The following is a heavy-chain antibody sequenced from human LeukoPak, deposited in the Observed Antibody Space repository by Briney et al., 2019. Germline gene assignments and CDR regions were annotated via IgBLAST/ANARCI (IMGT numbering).Heavy chain of an antibody. D-gene: IGHD6-19*01. V-gene: IGHV4-59*08. CDR3: ARYSRGWPNCFDY. CDR1: GGSIGNYY. CDR2: IYYSGST. J-gene: IGHJ4*02. Sequence: NPSETLSLTCTVSGGSIGNYYWSWIRQPPGKGLEWIGYIYYSGSTNYNPSLKSRVTISIDTSKNQFSLKLNSVTAADTAVYYCARYSRGWPNCFDYWGQGTLVTVSS.